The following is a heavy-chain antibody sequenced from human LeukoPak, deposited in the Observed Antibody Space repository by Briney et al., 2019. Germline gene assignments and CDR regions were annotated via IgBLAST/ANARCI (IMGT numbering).Heavy chain of an antibody. CDR1: GGSISSGNW. CDR3: AREGRDGYNLGY. D-gene: IGHD5-24*01. CDR2: IYHSGST. Sequence: SETLSLTCAVSGGSISSGNWWSWVRQPPGKGLEWIGEIYHSGSTNYNPSLKSRVTISVDKSKNQFSLILSSVTAADTAVYYCAREGRDGYNLGYWGQGTLVTVSS. V-gene: IGHV4-4*02. J-gene: IGHJ4*02.